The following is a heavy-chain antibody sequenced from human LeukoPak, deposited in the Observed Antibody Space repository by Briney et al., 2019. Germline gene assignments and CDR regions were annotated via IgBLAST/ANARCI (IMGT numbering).Heavy chain of an antibody. CDR2: IYYSGST. J-gene: IGHJ5*02. D-gene: IGHD3-10*01. CDR3: ARDGTLGYYGSGSYYINWFDP. Sequence: SETLSLTCTVSGGSISSGDYYWSWIRQPPGKGLEWIGFIYYSGSTCYNPSLKSRVTISIDTSKNQFSLKLSSVTAADTAVYYCARDGTLGYYGSGSYYINWFDPWGQGTLVTVSS. V-gene: IGHV4-30-4*08. CDR1: GGSISSGDYY.